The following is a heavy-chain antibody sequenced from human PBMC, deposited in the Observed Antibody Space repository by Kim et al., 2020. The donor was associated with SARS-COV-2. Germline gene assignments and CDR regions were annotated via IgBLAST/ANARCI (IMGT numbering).Heavy chain of an antibody. J-gene: IGHJ6*02. D-gene: IGHD3-9*01. V-gene: IGHV3-11*04. Sequence: GGSLRLSCAASGFTFSDYYMSWIRQAPGKGLEWVSYISSSGSTINYADSVKGRFTISRDNAKNSLYLQMNRLRAEDTAVYYCARDERDFDWSYYYYGMDVWGQGTTVTVSS. CDR3: ARDERDFDWSYYYYGMDV. CDR1: GFTFSDYY. CDR2: ISSSGSTI.